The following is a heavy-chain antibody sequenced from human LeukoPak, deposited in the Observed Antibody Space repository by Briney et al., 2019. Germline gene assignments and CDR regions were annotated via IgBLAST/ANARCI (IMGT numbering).Heavy chain of an antibody. D-gene: IGHD1-20*01. J-gene: IGHJ3*02. CDR1: GYTFTGYY. CDR3: ARENNWNEGPLGDAFDI. CDR2: INPNSGGT. V-gene: IGHV1-2*02. Sequence: ASVKVSCKASGYTFTGYYMHWVRQAPGQGLEWMGWINPNSGGTNYARKFQGRVTMTRDTSISTAYMELSRLRSDDTAVYYCARENNWNEGPLGDAFDIWGQGTMVTVSS.